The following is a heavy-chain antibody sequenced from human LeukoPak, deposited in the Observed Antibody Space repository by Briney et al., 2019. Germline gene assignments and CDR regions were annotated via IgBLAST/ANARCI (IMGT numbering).Heavy chain of an antibody. J-gene: IGHJ4*02. CDR2: INHSGST. CDR1: GGSFSGYY. D-gene: IGHD6-19*01. CDR3: AVNGYSSGWFTKNYFDY. V-gene: IGHV4-34*01. Sequence: PSETLSLTCAVYGGSFSGYYWSWIRQPPGKGLEWIEEINHSGSTNYNPSLKSRVTISVDTSKNQFSLKLSSVTAADTAVYYCAVNGYSSGWFTKNYFDYWGQGTLVTVSS.